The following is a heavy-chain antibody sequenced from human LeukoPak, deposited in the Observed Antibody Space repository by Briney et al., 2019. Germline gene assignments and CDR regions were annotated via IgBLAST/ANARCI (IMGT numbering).Heavy chain of an antibody. V-gene: IGHV4-61*02. CDR3: ASHYGSGSFYSPFDY. CDR1: GDSISSGDYY. J-gene: IGHJ4*02. D-gene: IGHD3-10*01. Sequence: PSETLSLTCTVSGDSISSGDYYWSWIRQPAGKGLEWIGRISSSGSTNYNPSLKSRVTISVDTSKNQFSLKLSSVTAADTAVYYCASHYGSGSFYSPFDYWGQGTLVTVSS. CDR2: ISSSGST.